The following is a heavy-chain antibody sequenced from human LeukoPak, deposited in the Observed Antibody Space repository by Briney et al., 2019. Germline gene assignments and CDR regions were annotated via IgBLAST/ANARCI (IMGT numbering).Heavy chain of an antibody. CDR1: GYTFTGYY. CDR3: ARDRELLMYYFDY. D-gene: IGHD1-26*01. CDR2: INPNSGGT. V-gene: IGHV1-2*02. J-gene: IGHJ4*02. Sequence: ASVKVSCKASGYTFTGYYMHWVRQAPGQGLEWMGWINPNSGGTNYAQKFQGRVTMTRDTSISTAYMELSRLRSDDTAVYYCARDRELLMYYFDYWGQGTLVTVSS.